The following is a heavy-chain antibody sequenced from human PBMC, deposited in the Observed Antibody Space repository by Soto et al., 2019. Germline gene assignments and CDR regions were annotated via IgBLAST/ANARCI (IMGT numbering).Heavy chain of an antibody. CDR2: IYYSGST. CDR3: ARVNFAMDV. Sequence: SETLSLTCNVSGGSVSSGSDYWSWIRQPPGKGLEWIGYIYYSGSTDYNPSLKSRVTISVDTSKNQFSLKLSSATAADTAVYYCARVNFAMDVWGQGTPVTVS. V-gene: IGHV4-61*01. J-gene: IGHJ6*02. CDR1: GGSVSSGSDY.